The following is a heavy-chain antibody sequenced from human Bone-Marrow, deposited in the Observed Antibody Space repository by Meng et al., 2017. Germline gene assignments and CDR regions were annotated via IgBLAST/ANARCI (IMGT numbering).Heavy chain of an antibody. J-gene: IGHJ4*02. CDR3: ARIYGSGSFTFDY. CDR2: IYPGDSTT. D-gene: IGHD3-10*01. CDR1: GYSFSTYW. V-gene: IGHV5-51*01. Sequence: KVSCKGSGYSFSTYWIAWVRQMPGKGLEWMGFIYPGDSTTRYSPSFRGRVTISADKSITTAYLQWSSLKASDSAMYYCARIYGSGSFTFDYWGQGTLVTVSS.